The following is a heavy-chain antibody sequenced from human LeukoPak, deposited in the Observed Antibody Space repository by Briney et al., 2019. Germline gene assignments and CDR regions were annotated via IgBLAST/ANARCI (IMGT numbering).Heavy chain of an antibody. Sequence: PGGSLRLSCAVSGFTVSSNYMSWVRQAPGKGLEWVSVIYSGVSTYYADSVKGRFTISRDNSKNTLYLQMNSLRAEDTAVYYCARDRVRGVISNYMDVWGKGTTVTISS. D-gene: IGHD3-10*02. CDR1: GFTVSSNY. J-gene: IGHJ6*03. V-gene: IGHV3-66*01. CDR2: IYSGVST. CDR3: ARDRVRGVISNYMDV.